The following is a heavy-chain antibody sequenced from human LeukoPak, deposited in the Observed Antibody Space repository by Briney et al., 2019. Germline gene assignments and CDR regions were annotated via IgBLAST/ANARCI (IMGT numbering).Heavy chain of an antibody. D-gene: IGHD6-13*01. V-gene: IGHV3-23*01. CDR1: GFTFSSFG. J-gene: IGHJ4*02. CDR2: ISSSSSYI. Sequence: GGSLRLSCAASGFTFSSFGMSWVRQAPGKGLEWVSSISSSSSYIYYADSVKGRFTISRDNSKNTLYLQMNSLRAEDTAVYYCAKTASSSWFTVDFIFDYWGQGTLVTVSS. CDR3: AKTASSSWFTVDFIFDY.